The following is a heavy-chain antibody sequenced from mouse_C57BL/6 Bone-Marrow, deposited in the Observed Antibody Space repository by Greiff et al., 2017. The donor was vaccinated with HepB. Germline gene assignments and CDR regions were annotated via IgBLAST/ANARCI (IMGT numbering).Heavy chain of an antibody. D-gene: IGHD5-1*01. V-gene: IGHV7-3*01. CDR3: ARYYVPYYLDY. Sequence: EVQLQQSGGGLVQPGGSLSLSCAASGFTFTDYYMSWVRQPPGKALEWLGFIRNKANGYTTEYSASVKGRFTIARDNSQSILYLQMNALRAEDSATYYCARYYVPYYLDYWGQGTTLTVSS. CDR2: IRNKANGYTT. J-gene: IGHJ2*01. CDR1: GFTFTDYY.